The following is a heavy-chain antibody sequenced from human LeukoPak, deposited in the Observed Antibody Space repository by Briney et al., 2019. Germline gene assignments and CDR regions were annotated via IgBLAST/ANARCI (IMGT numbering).Heavy chain of an antibody. CDR2: ISSSSSYI. CDR1: GFTFSSYS. D-gene: IGHD3-22*01. CDR3: ARDPGYYDSSGYFPAYFQH. Sequence: GGSLRLACAASGFTFSSYSMNWVRQAPGKGLEWVSSISSSSSYIYYADSVKGRFTISRDNAKNSLYLQMNSLRAEDTAVYYCARDPGYYDSSGYFPAYFQHWGQGTLVTVSS. J-gene: IGHJ1*01. V-gene: IGHV3-21*01.